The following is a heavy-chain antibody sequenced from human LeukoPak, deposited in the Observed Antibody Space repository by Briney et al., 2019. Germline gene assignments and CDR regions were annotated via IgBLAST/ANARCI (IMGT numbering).Heavy chain of an antibody. Sequence: GGSLRLSCAASGFTFSSYAMHWVRQAPGKGPEWVAVISYDGSNKYYADSVKGRFTISRDNSKNTLYLQMNSLRAEDTAVYYCARGVRAVAGTPRDYWGQGTLVTVSS. J-gene: IGHJ4*02. CDR3: ARGVRAVAGTPRDY. CDR1: GFTFSSYA. CDR2: ISYDGSNK. D-gene: IGHD6-19*01. V-gene: IGHV3-30*04.